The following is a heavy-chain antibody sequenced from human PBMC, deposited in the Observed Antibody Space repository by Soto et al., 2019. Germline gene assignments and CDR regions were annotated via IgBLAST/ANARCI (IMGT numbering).Heavy chain of an antibody. CDR2: IYPGDSDT. V-gene: IGHV5-51*01. Sequence: GESLKISCKGSGYSFTSYWIGWVRQMPGKGLEWMGIIYPGDSDTRYSPSFPDQVTISADKSISTSFLQWSSLKAADTAMYYCARQGGQLLGPYYYGMDFWGQGTTVTVSS. D-gene: IGHD2-2*01. J-gene: IGHJ6*02. CDR3: ARQGGQLLGPYYYGMDF. CDR1: GYSFTSYW.